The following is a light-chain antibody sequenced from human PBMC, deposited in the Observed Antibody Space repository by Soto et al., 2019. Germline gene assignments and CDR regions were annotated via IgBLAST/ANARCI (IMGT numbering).Light chain of an antibody. V-gene: IGLV1-40*01. Sequence: QSVVAQPPSVSGAPGQEVTISCIGSDSNLGTGYAVYWYQQLPGTAPRLLAPGNSNGPSGVPDRFSDSKSGTSASLAITGLQAEDEGDYYCQSYDSRLRGWVFGGGTQLTVL. CDR3: QSYDSRLRGWV. CDR2: GNS. J-gene: IGLJ3*02. CDR1: DSNLGTGYA.